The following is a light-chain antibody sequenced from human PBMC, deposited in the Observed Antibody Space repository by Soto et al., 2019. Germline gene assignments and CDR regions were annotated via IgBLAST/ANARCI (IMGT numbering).Light chain of an antibody. CDR1: QGIRND. CDR3: QHYLNYPIT. V-gene: IGKV1-17*02. CDR2: DAS. Sequence: DIQMTQSPSSLSASVGDRVTITCRASQGIRNDLGWYQQKPGRAPKRLIYDASNLQSGVPSRFSGSGSRTDFTLTITHLQSEDFATYYCQHYLNYPITFGQGTRLEIK. J-gene: IGKJ5*01.